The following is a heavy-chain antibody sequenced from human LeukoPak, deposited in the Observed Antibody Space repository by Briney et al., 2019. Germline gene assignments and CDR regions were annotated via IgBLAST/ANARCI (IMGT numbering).Heavy chain of an antibody. D-gene: IGHD7-27*01. J-gene: IGHJ4*02. V-gene: IGHV1-8*01. Sequence: ASVKVSCKASGYTFTSYDINWMRRATGQGLEWMGWMSPNSGNTGYAQKFQGRVTMTRDTSTGTAYLELSSLRSEDSAVYYCVRTPPNWGADFWGQGTLVTVS. CDR2: MSPNSGNT. CDR3: VRTPPNWGADF. CDR1: GYTFTSYD.